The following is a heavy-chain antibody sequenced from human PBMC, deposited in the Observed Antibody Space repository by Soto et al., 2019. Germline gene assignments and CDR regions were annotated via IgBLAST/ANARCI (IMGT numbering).Heavy chain of an antibody. D-gene: IGHD5-18*01. V-gene: IGHV3-23*01. CDR3: ARADGPLPVTLLGF. J-gene: IGHJ4*02. CDR1: GFTFNSYS. Sequence: GGSLRLSCATSGFTFNSYSMSWVRQAPGKGLEWVSSINRGGGPYYADSVKGRFTISRDNSKNMLYLRMNSLRADDTAVYFCARADGPLPVTLLGFWGQGTLVTVSS. CDR2: INRGGGP.